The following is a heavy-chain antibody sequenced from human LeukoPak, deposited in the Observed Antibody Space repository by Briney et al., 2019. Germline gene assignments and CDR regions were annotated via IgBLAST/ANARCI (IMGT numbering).Heavy chain of an antibody. CDR2: MNPNSGNT. D-gene: IGHD3-3*01. CDR1: GYTFTSHD. CDR3: ARAEGSDFWSGYKDRWFDP. V-gene: IGHV1-8*01. J-gene: IGHJ5*02. Sequence: RASVKVSCKTSGYTFTSHDINWVRQATGQGLEWMGWMNPNSGNTGYAQKFQGRVTMTRNTSISTAYMELSSLRSEDTAVYYCARAEGSDFWSGYKDRWFDPWGQGTLVTVSS.